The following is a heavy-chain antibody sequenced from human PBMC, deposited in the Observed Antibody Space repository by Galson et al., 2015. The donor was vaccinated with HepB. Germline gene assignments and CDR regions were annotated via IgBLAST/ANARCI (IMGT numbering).Heavy chain of an antibody. J-gene: IGHJ4*02. D-gene: IGHD3-16*02. CDR3: AISELTLGGVIGRPFDY. CDR2: ISSTSTYT. CDR1: GFTFIDYY. V-gene: IGHV3-11*06. Sequence: SLRLSCAASGFTFIDYYMSWIRQAPGKGLEWVSYISSTSTYTHYADSVKGRFTISRDNAKNSLYLQMNSLRAEDTAVYYCAISELTLGGVIGRPFDYWGQGTLVTVSS.